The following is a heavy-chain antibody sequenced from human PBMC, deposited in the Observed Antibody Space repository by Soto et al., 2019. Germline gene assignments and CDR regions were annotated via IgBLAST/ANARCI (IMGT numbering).Heavy chain of an antibody. CDR2: IYSSGST. Sequence: EVQLVESGGDLIQPGGSLRLSCAASGFTVSSNDMSWVRQAPGKGLEWVSLIYSSGSTHYADSVKGRFTISRDNSKNTVHLPMNTLRAEDTAVYYFARSPLNSTGAYWGQGTLVTVSS. CDR1: GFTVSSND. J-gene: IGHJ4*02. CDR3: ARSPLNSTGAY. V-gene: IGHV3-53*01. D-gene: IGHD2-8*02.